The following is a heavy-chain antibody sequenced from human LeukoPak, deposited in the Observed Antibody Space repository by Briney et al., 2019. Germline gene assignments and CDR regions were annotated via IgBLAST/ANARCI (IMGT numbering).Heavy chain of an antibody. J-gene: IGHJ3*02. CDR2: INHSGST. Sequence: SETLSLTCAVYGGSFSGYYWSWIRQPPGKGLEWIGEINHSGSTNYNPSLKSRVTISVDTSKNQFSLKLNSVTAADTAVYYCARRDSSGWYYRGPFDIWGQGTMVTVSS. D-gene: IGHD6-19*01. V-gene: IGHV4-34*01. CDR3: ARRDSSGWYYRGPFDI. CDR1: GGSFSGYY.